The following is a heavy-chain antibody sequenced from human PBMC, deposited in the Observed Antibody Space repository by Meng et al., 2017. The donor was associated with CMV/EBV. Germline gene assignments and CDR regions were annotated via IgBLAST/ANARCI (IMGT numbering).Heavy chain of an antibody. CDR1: GGSISSSSYY. Sequence: SETLSLTCTVSGGSISSSSYYWGWIRQPPGKGLEWIGSIYYSGSTYYNPSLKSRVTISVDTSKNQFSLKLSSVTAADTAVYYCARVDTADNNYYYYYYGMDVWGQGTTVTVSS. J-gene: IGHJ6*02. V-gene: IGHV4-39*07. CDR2: IYYSGST. CDR3: ARVDTADNNYYYYYYGMDV. D-gene: IGHD5-18*01.